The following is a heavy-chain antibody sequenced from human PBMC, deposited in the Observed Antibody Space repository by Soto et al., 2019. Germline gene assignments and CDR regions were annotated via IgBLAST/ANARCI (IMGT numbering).Heavy chain of an antibody. CDR1: GFTFSSYA. J-gene: IGHJ6*02. CDR2: ISGSGGST. CDR3: AKGGYYYYYYGMVV. V-gene: IGHV3-23*01. Sequence: EVQLLESGGGLVQPGGSLRLSCAASGFTFSSYAMSWVRQAPGKGLEWVSAISGSGGSTYYADSAKGRFTISRVNSKNTLYLQMNSLRAEDTAVYYCAKGGYYYYYYGMVVWGQGTTVTVSS.